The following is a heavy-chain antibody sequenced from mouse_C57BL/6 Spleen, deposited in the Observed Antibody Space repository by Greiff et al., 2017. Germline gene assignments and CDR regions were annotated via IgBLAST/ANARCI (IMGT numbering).Heavy chain of an antibody. CDR2: IDPETGGT. J-gene: IGHJ2*01. Sequence: VQLQQSGAELVRPGASVTLSCKASGYTFTDYEMHWVKQTPVHGLEWIGAIDPETGGTAYNQKFKGKAILTADKSSSTAYMALRSLTSEDSAVYYCTRRPNWDYFDYWGQGTTLTVSS. V-gene: IGHV1-15*01. D-gene: IGHD4-1*01. CDR1: GYTFTDYE. CDR3: TRRPNWDYFDY.